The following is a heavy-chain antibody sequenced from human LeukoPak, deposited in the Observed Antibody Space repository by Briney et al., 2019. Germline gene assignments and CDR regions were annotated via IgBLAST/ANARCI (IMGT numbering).Heavy chain of an antibody. CDR2: IYYSGST. CDR3: ARRAYSRAAFDY. Sequence: PSETLSLTCTVSGGSISSSSYYWGWIRQPPGKGLKWIGSIYYSGSTYYNPSLKSRVTISVDTSKNQFSLKLTSVTAADTAVYYCARRAYSRAAFDYWGQGTLVTVSS. CDR1: GGSISSSSYY. J-gene: IGHJ4*02. D-gene: IGHD6-13*01. V-gene: IGHV4-39*01.